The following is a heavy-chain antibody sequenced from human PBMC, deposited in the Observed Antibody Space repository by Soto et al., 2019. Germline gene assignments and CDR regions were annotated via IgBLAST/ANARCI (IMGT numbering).Heavy chain of an antibody. CDR2: IYPGDSDT. Sequence: EESLKISCKGSGYSFNIYWIAWVRHMPGKGLEWMGIIYPGDSDTRYSPSFQGQVTISVDKSINTAYLQWSSLKASDTAMYYSARKAGLALYYFDYWGRGTMVTVSS. CDR1: GYSFNIYW. V-gene: IGHV5-51*01. CDR3: ARKAGLALYYFDY. J-gene: IGHJ4*02. D-gene: IGHD3-16*01.